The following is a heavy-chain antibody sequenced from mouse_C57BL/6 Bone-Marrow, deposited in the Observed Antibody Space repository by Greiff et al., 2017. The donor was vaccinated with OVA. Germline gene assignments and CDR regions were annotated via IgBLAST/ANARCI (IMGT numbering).Heavy chain of an antibody. J-gene: IGHJ3*01. CDR2: INPYNGGT. CDR3: ARPYGD. Sequence: VHVKQSGPVLVKPGASVKMSCKASGYTFTDYYMNWVKQSHGKSLEWIGVINPYNGGTSYNQKFKGKATLTVDKSSSTAYMELNSLTSEDSAVYYCARPYGDWGQGTLVTVSA. V-gene: IGHV1-19*01. D-gene: IGHD1-1*01. CDR1: GYTFTDYY.